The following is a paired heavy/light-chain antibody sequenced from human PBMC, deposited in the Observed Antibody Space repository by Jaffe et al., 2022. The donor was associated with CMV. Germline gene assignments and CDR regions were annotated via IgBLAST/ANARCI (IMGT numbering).Heavy chain of an antibody. CDR1: GFSLSSSGEI. D-gene: IGHD3-3*01. V-gene: IGHV2-5*01. Sequence: QITLKESGPTLVEPTQTLTLTCSFSGFSLSSSGEIVGWIRQPPGKALEWLALIYWNHDKRYSPSLRSRLTITKDTSKNQVVLTMTNVDPVDTATYYCAHMRGVFGFLGYLPGDYYYYAMDVWGQGTTVTVSS. J-gene: IGHJ6*02. CDR3: AHMRGVFGFLGYLPGDYYYYAMDV. CDR2: IYWNHDK.
Light chain of an antibody. CDR3: SSFAGNSNPYL. V-gene: IGLV2-8*01. J-gene: IGLJ1*01. CDR2: EVF. Sequence: QSALTQPPSASGSPGQSVTISCTGTSSDVGGYNYVSWYQQHPGKAPKLIIYEVFKRPSGVPDRFSGSKSGNTASLTVSGLQAEDEADYYCSSFAGNSNPYLFGTGTWVTVL. CDR1: SSDVGGYNY.